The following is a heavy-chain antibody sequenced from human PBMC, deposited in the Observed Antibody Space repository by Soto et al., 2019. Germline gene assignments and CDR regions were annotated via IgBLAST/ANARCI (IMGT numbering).Heavy chain of an antibody. CDR1: GGNFSQYS. Sequence: PGGSLRLSCAASGGNFSQYSMNWVRQAPGKGLEWVSSISSTGALMYYADSVKGRFTISRDDADSSLYLQMNSLRVEDTAVYYCARDRLARGIPVAGRIDYWGQGALVTVSS. CDR2: ISSTGALM. CDR3: ARDRLARGIPVAGRIDY. J-gene: IGHJ4*02. V-gene: IGHV3-21*01. D-gene: IGHD6-19*01.